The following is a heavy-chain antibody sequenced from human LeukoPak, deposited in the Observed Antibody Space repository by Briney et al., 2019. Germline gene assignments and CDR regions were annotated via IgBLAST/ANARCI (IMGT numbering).Heavy chain of an antibody. J-gene: IGHJ4*02. D-gene: IGHD3-10*01. CDR3: ARYVFAYYYGSGNNY. CDR2: IYYSGST. V-gene: IGHV4-39*01. CDR1: GGSISSSSYY. Sequence: SETLSLTCTVSGGSISSSSYYWGWIRRPPGKGLEWIGSIYYSGSTYYNPSLKSRATISVDTSKNQFSLKLSSVTAADTAVYYCARYVFAYYYGSGNNYWGQGTLVTVSS.